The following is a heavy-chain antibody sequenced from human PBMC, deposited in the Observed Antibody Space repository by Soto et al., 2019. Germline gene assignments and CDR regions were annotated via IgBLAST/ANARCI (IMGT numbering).Heavy chain of an antibody. CDR3: ASVSSTVTTPDYYFDY. J-gene: IGHJ4*02. D-gene: IGHD4-17*01. V-gene: IGHV4-30-4*01. Sequence: PSETLSLTCTVSGGSISSGDYYWSWIRQPPGKGLEWIGYIYYSGSTYYNPSLKSRVTISVDTSKNQFSLKLSSVTAADTAVYYCASVSSTVTTPDYYFDYWGQGTLVTVSS. CDR1: GGSISSGDYY. CDR2: IYYSGST.